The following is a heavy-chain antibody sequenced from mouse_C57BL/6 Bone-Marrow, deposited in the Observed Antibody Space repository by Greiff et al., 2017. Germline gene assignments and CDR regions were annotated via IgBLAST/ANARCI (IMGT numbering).Heavy chain of an antibody. J-gene: IGHJ4*01. CDR1: GFTFSDYG. V-gene: IGHV5-17*01. D-gene: IGHD1-1*01. CDR2: ISSGSSTI. CDR3: ARGENYGSSPLYAMDY. Sequence: EVMLVESGGGLVKPGGSLKLSCAASGFTFSDYGMHWVRQAPEKGLEWVAYISSGSSTIYYADTVKGRFTISRDNAKNTLFLQMNSLRSEDTAMYYCARGENYGSSPLYAMDYWGQGTSVTVSS.